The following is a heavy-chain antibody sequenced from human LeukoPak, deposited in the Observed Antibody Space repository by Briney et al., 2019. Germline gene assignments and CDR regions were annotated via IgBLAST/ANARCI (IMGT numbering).Heavy chain of an antibody. V-gene: IGHV1-3*03. CDR3: ARSPIAVAGTGAFDI. D-gene: IGHD6-19*01. J-gene: IGHJ3*02. CDR2: INAGNGNT. Sequence: ASVKVSCKASGYTFTSYAMHWVRQAPGQRLEWMGWINAGNGNTKYSQEFQGRVTITRDTSASTAYMELSSLRSEDMAVYYCARSPIAVAGTGAFDIWGQGTMVTVSS. CDR1: GYTFTSYA.